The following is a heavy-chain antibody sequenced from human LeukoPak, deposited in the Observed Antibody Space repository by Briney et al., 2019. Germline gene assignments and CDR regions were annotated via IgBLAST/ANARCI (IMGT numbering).Heavy chain of an antibody. CDR3: ARGGYGAYDY. D-gene: IGHD4-17*01. J-gene: IGHJ4*02. V-gene: IGHV3-30*04. Sequence: GGSLRLSCAASGFIFTSFAIHWVRQAPGKGLEWVAVISFDGTDKYYADSVKGRFTISRDNAKNSLYLQMNSLRAEDTAVYYCARGGYGAYDYWGQGTLVTVSS. CDR2: ISFDGTDK. CDR1: GFIFTSFA.